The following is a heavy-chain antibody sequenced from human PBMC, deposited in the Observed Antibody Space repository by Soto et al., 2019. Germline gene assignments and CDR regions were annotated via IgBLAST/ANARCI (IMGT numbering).Heavy chain of an antibody. J-gene: IGHJ6*03. CDR2: IWYDGSNK. Sequence: QVQLVESGGGVVQPGRSLRLSCAASGFTFSSYGMHWVRQAPGKGLEWVAVIWYDGSNKYYADSVKGRFTISRDNSKNTLYLQMHSLRAEDTAVYYCARDHAYDYYMDVWGKGTTATVSS. CDR1: GFTFSSYG. CDR3: ARDHAYDYYMDV. V-gene: IGHV3-33*01.